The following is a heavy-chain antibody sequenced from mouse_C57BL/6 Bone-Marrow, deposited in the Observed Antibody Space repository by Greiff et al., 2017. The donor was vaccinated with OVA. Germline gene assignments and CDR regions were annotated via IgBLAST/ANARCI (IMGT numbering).Heavy chain of an antibody. D-gene: IGHD1-1*01. Sequence: QVQLQQPGAELVKPGASVKMSCKASGYTFTSYWITWVKQRPGQGLVWIGDIYPGSGSTNYNEKFKSKATLTVDTSSSTAYMQLSSLTSEDSAVYYCARNLITTVDAMDYWGQGTSVTVSS. J-gene: IGHJ4*01. CDR2: IYPGSGST. V-gene: IGHV1-55*01. CDR3: ARNLITTVDAMDY. CDR1: GYTFTSYW.